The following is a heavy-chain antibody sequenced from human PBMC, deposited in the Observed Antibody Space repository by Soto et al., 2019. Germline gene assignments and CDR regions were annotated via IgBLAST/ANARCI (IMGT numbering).Heavy chain of an antibody. J-gene: IGHJ5*01. CDR1: GFTFSSYA. CDR3: ARVMTDPDS. D-gene: IGHD3-16*01. CDR2: ISYDGSNK. Sequence: QVQLVESGGGVVQPGGSLRLSCAASGFTFSSYAMHWVRQAPGKGLEWVAVISYDGSNKYDADAMRGRFTICRDNSKNMEYLQMNRMGDEDAAVYYSARVMTDPDSWGQGTLVTVSS. V-gene: IGHV3-30-3*01.